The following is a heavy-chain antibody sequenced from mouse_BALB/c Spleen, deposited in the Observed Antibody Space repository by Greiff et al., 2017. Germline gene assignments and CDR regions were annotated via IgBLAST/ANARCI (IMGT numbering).Heavy chain of an antibody. D-gene: IGHD3-1*01. Sequence: VQLQQSGPELVKPGASVKISCKASGYSFTGYYMHWVKQSHVKSLEWIGRINPYNGATSYNQNFKDKASLTVDKSSSTAYMELHSLTSEDSAVYYCARGGLYAMDYWGQGTSVTVSS. V-gene: IGHV1-31*01. CDR3: ARGGLYAMDY. CDR2: INPYNGAT. CDR1: GYSFTGYY. J-gene: IGHJ4*01.